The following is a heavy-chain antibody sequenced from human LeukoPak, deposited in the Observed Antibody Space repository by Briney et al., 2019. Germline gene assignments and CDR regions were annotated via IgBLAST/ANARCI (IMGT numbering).Heavy chain of an antibody. Sequence: SETLSLTCTVSGSSLNRSNYYWAWLRQPQGKDLEWIGSIYYSGSTYYYPSLKSRVSISVDTSKNLFSLKLSSVTAADTAVYYCARHVSTSSCGADCYSGGLDVWGQGTTVTVSS. V-gene: IGHV4-39*01. CDR2: IYYSGST. J-gene: IGHJ6*02. CDR3: ARHVSTSSCGADCYSGGLDV. D-gene: IGHD2-21*02. CDR1: GSSLNRSNYY.